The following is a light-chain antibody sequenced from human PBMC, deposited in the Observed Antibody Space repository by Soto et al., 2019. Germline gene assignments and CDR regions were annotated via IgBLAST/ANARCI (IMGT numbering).Light chain of an antibody. CDR2: GAS. Sequence: EIVMTQSPATVSVSPGERATLSCRASQSVNSNLVWYQHKPGQAPRLLIYGASTRATGIPARFSGSGSGTDFTLTISSLQSEDFALYNNWLWTFGQGTRVEIK. CDR3: WLWT. CDR1: QSVNSN. V-gene: IGKV3-15*01. J-gene: IGKJ1*01.